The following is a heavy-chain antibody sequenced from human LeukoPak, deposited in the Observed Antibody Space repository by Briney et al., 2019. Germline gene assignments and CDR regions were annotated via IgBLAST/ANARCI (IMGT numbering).Heavy chain of an antibody. CDR3: ARVDVWIAAAFDY. D-gene: IGHD6-13*01. V-gene: IGHV4-61*02. CDR1: GGSISSGSYY. CDR2: IYTSGST. Sequence: SETLSLTCTVSGGSISSGSYYWSWVRQPAGKGLEWIGRIYTSGSTNYNPSLKRRVTISVDTSKNQFSLKLSCVTAADTAVYYCARVDVWIAAAFDYWGQGTLVTVSS. J-gene: IGHJ4*02.